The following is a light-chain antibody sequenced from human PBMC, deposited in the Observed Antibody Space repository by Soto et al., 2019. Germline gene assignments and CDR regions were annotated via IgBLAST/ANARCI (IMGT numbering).Light chain of an antibody. CDR3: QQYIDWPPYT. J-gene: IGKJ2*01. Sequence: EIVMTQSPATLSVSPGERATLSCRASQSVSSNLAWYQQKPGQAPRLLIYSASTRATGIPARFSGSGSGTEFTLTISSLQSEDFAVYYCQQYIDWPPYTFGQGTKVDIK. V-gene: IGKV3-15*01. CDR1: QSVSSN. CDR2: SAS.